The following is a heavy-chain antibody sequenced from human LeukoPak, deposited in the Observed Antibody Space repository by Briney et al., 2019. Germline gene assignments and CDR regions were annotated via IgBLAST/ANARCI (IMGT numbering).Heavy chain of an antibody. D-gene: IGHD3-22*01. J-gene: IGHJ4*02. Sequence: ASVKVSCKASGYTLTSNYMHWVRQAPGQGLEWMGRINPNSGGTNYAQKFQGRVTMTRDTSISTAYMELSRLRSDDTAVYYCARQFSRYYYDSSGDYWGQGTLVTVSS. CDR3: ARQFSRYYYDSSGDY. CDR2: INPNSGGT. CDR1: GYTLTSNY. V-gene: IGHV1-2*06.